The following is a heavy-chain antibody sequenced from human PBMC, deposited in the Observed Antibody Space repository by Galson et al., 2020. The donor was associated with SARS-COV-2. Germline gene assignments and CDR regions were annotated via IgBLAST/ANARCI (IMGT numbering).Heavy chain of an antibody. CDR1: GGSFSDHY. J-gene: IGHJ4*02. Sequence: PSETLSLTCAVYGGSFSDHYWSWIRQPPGKGLEWIGEINPSGSTNYNPSLKSRVTMSVDTSKNQFSLKLSSVTAADTAVYYCARGRTEITMIVVVFTSSSINFDYWGQGTPVTVSS. D-gene: IGHD3-22*01. CDR3: ARGRTEITMIVVVFTSSSINFDY. CDR2: INPSGST. V-gene: IGHV4-34*01.